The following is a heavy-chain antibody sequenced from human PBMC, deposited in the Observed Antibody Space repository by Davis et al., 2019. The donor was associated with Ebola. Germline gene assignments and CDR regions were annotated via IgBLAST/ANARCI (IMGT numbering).Heavy chain of an antibody. CDR2: ISYDGSNK. V-gene: IGHV3-30*18. D-gene: IGHD6-6*01. CDR3: AKSALGASSEYYYYYGMDV. CDR1: GFTFSSYG. J-gene: IGHJ6*04. Sequence: GESLKISCAASGFTFSSYGMHWVRQAPGKGLEWVAVISYDGSNKYYADSVKGRFTISRDNSKNTLYLQMNSLRAEDTAVYYCAKSALGASSEYYYYYGMDVWGKGTTVTVSS.